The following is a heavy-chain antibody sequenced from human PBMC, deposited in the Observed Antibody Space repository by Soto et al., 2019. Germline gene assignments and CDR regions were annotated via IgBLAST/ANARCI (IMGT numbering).Heavy chain of an antibody. V-gene: IGHV3-33*01. CDR2: IWYDGTHK. Sequence: SLRLSCAASGFTFSTYAIHWVRQAPGKGLEWVALIWYDGTHKYYADSVKGRFTISRDNSKNTLDLQMNSLRAEDTAVYYCARDLAAFGGVSHGIKRLDYWGQGTLVTVSS. CDR3: ARDLAAFGGVSHGIKRLDY. J-gene: IGHJ4*02. CDR1: GFTFSTYA. D-gene: IGHD3-16*01.